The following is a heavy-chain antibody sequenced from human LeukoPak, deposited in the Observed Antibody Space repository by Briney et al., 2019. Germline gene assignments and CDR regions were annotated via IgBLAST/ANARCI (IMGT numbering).Heavy chain of an antibody. CDR2: INHSGST. CDR3: ARWVRYFDWLPYDAFDI. CDR1: GGSFSGYY. V-gene: IGHV4-34*01. J-gene: IGHJ3*02. Sequence: SETLSLTCALYGGSFSGYYWSWIRQPPGKGLEWIGEINHSGSTNYNPSLKSRVTISVDTSKNQFSLKLSSVTAADTAVYYCARWVRYFDWLPYDAFDIWGQGTMVTVSS. D-gene: IGHD3-9*01.